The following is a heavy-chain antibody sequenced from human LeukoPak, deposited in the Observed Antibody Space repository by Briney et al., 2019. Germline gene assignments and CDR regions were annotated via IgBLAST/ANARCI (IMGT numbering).Heavy chain of an antibody. CDR2: IHTSGST. D-gene: IGHD5-18*01. J-gene: IGHJ4*02. V-gene: IGHV4-4*07. CDR1: GGSISSYY. Sequence: SETLSLTCTVSGGSISSYYWSWIRQPAGKGLEWIGRIHTSGSTNYSPSLKSRVTMSVDTSKNQFSLKLSSVTAADTAVYYCARDTYNYGSSAYYFDYWGQGTLVTVSS. CDR3: ARDTYNYGSSAYYFDY.